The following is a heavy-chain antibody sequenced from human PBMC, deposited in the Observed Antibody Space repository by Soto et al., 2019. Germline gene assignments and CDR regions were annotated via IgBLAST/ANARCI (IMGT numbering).Heavy chain of an antibody. CDR1: GGSISSSSYY. CDR2: IYYSGST. Sequence: SGTLSLTCTVSGGSISSSSYYWGWIRQPPGKGLEWIGSIYYSGSTYYNPSLKSRVTISVDTSKNQFSLKLSSVTAADTAVYYCARKDCSGGSCYSINWFDPWGQGTLVTVSS. D-gene: IGHD2-15*01. V-gene: IGHV4-39*01. J-gene: IGHJ5*02. CDR3: ARKDCSGGSCYSINWFDP.